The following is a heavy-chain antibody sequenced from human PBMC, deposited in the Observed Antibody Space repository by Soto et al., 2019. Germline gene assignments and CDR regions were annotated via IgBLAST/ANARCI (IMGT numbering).Heavy chain of an antibody. CDR2: ITSDGSST. J-gene: IGHJ6*02. CDR1: GFTFSTYY. Sequence: EVQLVESGGGLVQPGGSLRLSCAASGFTFSTYYMWWVRQAPGKGLVWVARITSDGSSTTYADSVKGRFTISRDNAKNTLYLQMNRLRDEDTAVYSCARERGGGFGDVWGQGTTVTVSS. CDR3: ARERGGGFGDV. V-gene: IGHV3-74*01. D-gene: IGHD3-10*01.